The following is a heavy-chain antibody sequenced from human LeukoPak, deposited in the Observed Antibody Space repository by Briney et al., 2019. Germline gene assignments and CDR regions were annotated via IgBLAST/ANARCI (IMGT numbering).Heavy chain of an antibody. V-gene: IGHV1-69*13. CDR2: IIPIFGTA. J-gene: IGHJ4*02. CDR3: ARHPRAHPFDY. Sequence: SVKVSCKASGGSFSGYAISCVRQAPGQGLEWMGGIIPIFGTANYAQKFQGRVTITADESTSTAYMELSSLRSEDTAVYYCARHPRAHPFDYWGQGTLVTVSS. CDR1: GGSFSGYA.